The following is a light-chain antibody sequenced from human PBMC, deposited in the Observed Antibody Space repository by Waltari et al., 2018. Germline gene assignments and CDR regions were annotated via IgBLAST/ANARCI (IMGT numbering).Light chain of an antibody. CDR1: SGHSIYI. CDR2: LEGSGSY. J-gene: IGLJ3*02. V-gene: IGLV4-60*03. CDR3: ETWDSNTRV. Sequence: QPVLTQSSSASASLGSSVKLTCTLSSGHSIYIIPCHQQQPGKAPRYLMKLEGSGSYNKGSGVPDRFSGSSSGADRYLTISNLQSEDEADYYCETWDSNTRVFGGGTKLTVL.